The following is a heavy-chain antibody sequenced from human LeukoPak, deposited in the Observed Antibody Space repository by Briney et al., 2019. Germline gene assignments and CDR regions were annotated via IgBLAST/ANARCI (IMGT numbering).Heavy chain of an antibody. V-gene: IGHV4-61*02. CDR1: GGSISSGTYY. CDR2: IYKSGST. CDR3: AREGLAMVRGVLPKEAWGWFDP. J-gene: IGHJ5*02. D-gene: IGHD3-10*01. Sequence: SQTLSLTCTVSGGSISSGTYYWSWIRQPAGKGLEWIGRIYKSGSTNYNPSLKSRVTISVDTPKNQFSLKLSSVTAADTAVYYCAREGLAMVRGVLPKEAWGWFDPWGQGTLVTVSS.